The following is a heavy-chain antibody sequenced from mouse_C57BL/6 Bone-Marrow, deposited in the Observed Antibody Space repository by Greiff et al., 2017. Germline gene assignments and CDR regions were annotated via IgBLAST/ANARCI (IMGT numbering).Heavy chain of an antibody. V-gene: IGHV5-12*01. J-gene: IGHJ3*01. CDR2: ISNGGGST. CDR1: GFTFSDYY. CDR3: ARPGRLTWFAY. D-gene: IGHD2-4*01. Sequence: EVQLVESGGGLVQPGGSLKLSCAASGFTFSDYYMYWVRQTPEKRLEWVAYISNGGGSTYYPDTVKGRFTISRDNAKNTLYLQMSRLKSEDTAMYYCARPGRLTWFAYWGQGTLVTVSA.